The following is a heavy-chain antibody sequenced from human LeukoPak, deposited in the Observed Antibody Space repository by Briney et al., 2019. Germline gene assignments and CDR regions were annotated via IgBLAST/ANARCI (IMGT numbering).Heavy chain of an antibody. CDR2: IKQDGSEK. Sequence: GGPLRLSCAASGFTFSNYWMIWVRQAPGKGLEWVGNIKQDGSEKRYADSVRGRFTIYRDNAQTSLYLQMTSLRAEDTAVYYCARASDPWLQLTWGQGTLVTVSS. V-gene: IGHV3-7*05. D-gene: IGHD5-24*01. CDR1: GFTFSNYW. CDR3: ARASDPWLQLT. J-gene: IGHJ5*02.